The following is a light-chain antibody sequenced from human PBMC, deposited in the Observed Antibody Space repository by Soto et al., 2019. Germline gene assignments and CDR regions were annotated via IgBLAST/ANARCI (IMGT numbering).Light chain of an antibody. V-gene: IGKV3-20*01. CDR1: QSVGSY. CDR2: GTS. J-gene: IGKJ5*01. Sequence: EIVLTQSPGTLSLCPGERATLSCRASQSVGSYLAWYQHKPGPAPRLIIYGTSNRATGIPDRFSGSGSGTDFTLTISRLDPEDFSVYYCQQYSGSITFGQGTRLEIE. CDR3: QQYSGSIT.